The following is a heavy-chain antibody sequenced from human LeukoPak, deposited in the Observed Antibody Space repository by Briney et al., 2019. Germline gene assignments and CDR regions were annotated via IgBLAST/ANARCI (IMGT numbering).Heavy chain of an antibody. J-gene: IGHJ4*02. CDR1: GGSISSGGYY. D-gene: IGHD2-15*01. CDR2: IYYSGST. CDR3: AREVAAKGGKGFDY. V-gene: IGHV4-31*03. Sequence: SETLSLTCTVSGGSISSGGYYWSWIRQHPGKGLEWIGYIYYSGSTCYNPSLKSRVTISVDTSKNQFSLKLSSVTAADTAVYYCAREVAAKGGKGFDYWGQGTLVTVSS.